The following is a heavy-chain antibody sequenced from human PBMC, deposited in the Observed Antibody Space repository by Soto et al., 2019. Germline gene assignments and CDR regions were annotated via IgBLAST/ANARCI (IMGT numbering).Heavy chain of an antibody. CDR2: SSYNGGT. V-gene: IGHV4-39*01. Sequence: TLSLTCTVSADSSSFSNDYWGWIRQPPGKGLQWIGSSSYNGGTFYNPSLKGRVAMSVDASKKLCSLQVTAVTAADTAVYYCVRHRIEVVWRGFDSWGQGSPVTVSS. D-gene: IGHD1-1*01. CDR3: VRHRIEVVWRGFDS. CDR1: ADSSSFSNDY. J-gene: IGHJ4*02.